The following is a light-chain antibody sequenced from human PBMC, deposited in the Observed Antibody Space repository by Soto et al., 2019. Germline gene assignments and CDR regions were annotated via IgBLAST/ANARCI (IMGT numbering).Light chain of an antibody. J-gene: IGLJ1*01. Sequence: QSVLTQPPSVSAAPGQKVTISCSGSSSKIGNNYVSWYQQLPGTAPKFLIYENNKRPSVIPDRFSGSKSGTSATLGITVLQTGDEADYYCGTWDSSLSAGGVFGTGTKVTVL. CDR1: SSKIGNNY. CDR3: GTWDSSLSAGGV. CDR2: ENN. V-gene: IGLV1-51*02.